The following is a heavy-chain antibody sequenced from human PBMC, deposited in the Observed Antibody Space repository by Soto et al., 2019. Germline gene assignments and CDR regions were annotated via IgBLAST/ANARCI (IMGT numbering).Heavy chain of an antibody. V-gene: IGHV1-8*01. D-gene: IGHD6-13*01. CDR3: ARERSAAGTGWFDP. CDR1: GYTFTSYD. J-gene: IGHJ5*02. CDR2: MNPNSGNT. Sequence: QVQLVQSGAEVKKPGASVKVSCKASGYTFTSYDINWVRQATGQGLEWMGWMNPNSGNTGYAQKFQGRVTMTRNTSISTAYMELSSLRSEDAAVYFCARERSAAGTGWFDPWGQGTLVTVSS.